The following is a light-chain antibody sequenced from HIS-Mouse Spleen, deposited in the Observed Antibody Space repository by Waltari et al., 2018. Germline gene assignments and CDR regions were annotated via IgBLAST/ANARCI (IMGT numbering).Light chain of an antibody. CDR2: EDS. V-gene: IGLV3-10*01. CDR3: YSTDSSGNHRV. Sequence: SYELTQPPSVSVSPGQTARITCSGDALSKKYEYWYQQNSGQAPVLVIYEDSKRPSGIPERFSGSSSGTMATLTISGAQVEDEADYYCYSTDSSGNHRVFGGGTKLTVL. J-gene: IGLJ2*01. CDR1: ALSKKY.